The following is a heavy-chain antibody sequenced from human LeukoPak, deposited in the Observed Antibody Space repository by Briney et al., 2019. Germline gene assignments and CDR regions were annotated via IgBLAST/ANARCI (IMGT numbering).Heavy chain of an antibody. V-gene: IGHV4-30-4*01. D-gene: IGHD6-19*01. CDR2: IYYSGGT. CDR1: GGSISSGDYY. J-gene: IGHJ4*02. CDR3: ARDDHSSGWYYGFDY. Sequence: SETLSLTCTVSGGSISSGDYYWSWIRQPPGKGLEWIGYIYYSGGTYYNPSLKSRVTISVDTSKNQFPLKLSSVTAADTAVYYCARDDHSSGWYYGFDYWGQGTLVTVSS.